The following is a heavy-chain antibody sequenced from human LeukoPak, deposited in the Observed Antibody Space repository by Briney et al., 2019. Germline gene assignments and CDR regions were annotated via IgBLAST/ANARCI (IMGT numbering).Heavy chain of an antibody. CDR3: VRDRINYDSSGYYDN. J-gene: IGHJ4*02. CDR2: ISYDGSNK. V-gene: IGHV3-30*04. D-gene: IGHD3-22*01. Sequence: PGGSLRLSCAASGFTFSSYAMHWVRQAPGKGLEWVAVISYDGSNKYYADSVKGRFTISRDNSKNTLYLQMNSLRAEDTAVYYCVRDRINYDSSGYYDNGGQGTLVTVSS. CDR1: GFTFSSYA.